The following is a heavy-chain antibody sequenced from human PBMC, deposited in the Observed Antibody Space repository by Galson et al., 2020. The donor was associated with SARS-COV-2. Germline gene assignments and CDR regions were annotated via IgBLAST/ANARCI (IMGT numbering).Heavy chain of an antibody. Sequence: ASETLSLTCTVSGASISSGGYYWSWIRQHPGKGLEWIGYIYSSGNTYYSPSLKSRLTMSVDTSNNQVSLTLNSVTAADTAIYYCARERHTGDMGGLEIWGRGTMVTVSS. J-gene: IGHJ3*02. CDR3: ARERHTGDMGGLEI. CDR2: IYSSGNT. CDR1: GASISSGGYY. D-gene: IGHD1-26*01. V-gene: IGHV4-31*03.